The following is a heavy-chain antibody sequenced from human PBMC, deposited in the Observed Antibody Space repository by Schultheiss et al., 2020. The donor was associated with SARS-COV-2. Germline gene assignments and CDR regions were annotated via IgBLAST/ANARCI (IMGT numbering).Heavy chain of an antibody. CDR1: GGSISSYY. Sequence: SETLSLTCTVSGGSISSYYWSWIRQPPGKGLEWIGRIYPSATTNYNPSLKSRVTMSVDTSKNQFSLKLSSVTAADTAVYYCARYSSSLDYWGQGTLVTVSS. J-gene: IGHJ4*02. CDR3: ARYSSSLDY. D-gene: IGHD6-13*01. V-gene: IGHV4-4*07. CDR2: IYPSATT.